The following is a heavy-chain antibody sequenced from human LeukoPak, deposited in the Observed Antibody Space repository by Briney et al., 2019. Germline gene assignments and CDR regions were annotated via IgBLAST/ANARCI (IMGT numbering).Heavy chain of an antibody. J-gene: IGHJ4*01. CDR3: AKDNAVVVAATILTWDY. V-gene: IGHV3-30*18. D-gene: IGHD2-15*01. Sequence: GRSLRLSCAASGFTFSSYGMHWVRQAPGKGLEWVAVISYDGSNKYYADSVKGRFTISGDNSKNTLYLQMNSLRAEDTAVYYCAKDNAVVVAATILTWDYWGHGTLVTVSS. CDR1: GFTFSSYG. CDR2: ISYDGSNK.